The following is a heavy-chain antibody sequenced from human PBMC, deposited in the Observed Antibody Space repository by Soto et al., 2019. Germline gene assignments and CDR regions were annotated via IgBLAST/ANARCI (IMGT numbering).Heavy chain of an antibody. CDR3: ARFRGSYGMDV. J-gene: IGHJ6*02. CDR1: GGIFSSYS. V-gene: IGHV1-69*02. Sequence: QVQLVQSGAEVKKPWSSVKVSFKTSGGIFSSYSISWVREAPGQGLEWMGRIIPILGIPNYAQKFQGRVTITADKSTSTAYMELSSLRSEDTAVYYCARFRGSYGMDVWGQGTTVTVSS. D-gene: IGHD3-10*01. CDR2: IIPILGIP.